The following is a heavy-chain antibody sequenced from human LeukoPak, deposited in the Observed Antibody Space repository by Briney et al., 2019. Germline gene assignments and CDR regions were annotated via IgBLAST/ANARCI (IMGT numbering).Heavy chain of an antibody. CDR3: ARESGGLWSGELFTFDY. D-gene: IGHD3-10*01. J-gene: IGHJ4*02. V-gene: IGHV1-69*04. CDR2: IIPILGIA. CDR1: GGTFSSYA. Sequence: GSSVKVSCKASGGTFSSYAISWVRQAPGQGLEWMGRIIPILGIANYAQKFQGRVTITADKSTSTAYMELSSLRSEDTAVYYCARESGGLWSGELFTFDYWGQGTLVTVSS.